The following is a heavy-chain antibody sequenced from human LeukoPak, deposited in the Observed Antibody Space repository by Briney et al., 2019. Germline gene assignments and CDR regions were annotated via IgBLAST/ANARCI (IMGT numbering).Heavy chain of an antibody. CDR1: GFTFSSYS. J-gene: IGHJ3*02. V-gene: IGHV3-21*01. Sequence: GGSLRLSCVASGFTFSSYSMNWVRQAPGKGLEWVSSISTSNYIYYADSVMGRFTISRDNAKNSLYLQMNSLRAEDTAVYYCATRDYRYAFDIWGQATMVTVSS. D-gene: IGHD4-11*01. CDR2: ISTSNYI. CDR3: ATRDYRYAFDI.